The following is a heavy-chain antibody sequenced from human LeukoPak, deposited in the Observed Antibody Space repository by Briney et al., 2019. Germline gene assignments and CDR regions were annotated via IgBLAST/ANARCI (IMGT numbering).Heavy chain of an antibody. CDR2: INHSGST. J-gene: IGHJ4*02. V-gene: IGHV4-34*01. CDR1: GGSFSGYY. Sequence: SETLSLTCAVYGGSFSGYYWSWIRQPPGKGLEWIGEINHSGSTNYNPSLKSRVTISVDTSKNQFSLKLSSVTAADTAVCYCXXXXXXXXXGDYHPVGFGYWGQGTLVTVSS. CDR3: XXXXXXXXXGDYHPVGFGY. D-gene: IGHD4-17*01.